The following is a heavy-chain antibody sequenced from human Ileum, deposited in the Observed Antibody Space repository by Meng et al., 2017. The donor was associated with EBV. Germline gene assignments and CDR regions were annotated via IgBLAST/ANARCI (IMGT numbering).Heavy chain of an antibody. CDR1: GGFFSCYF. V-gene: IGHV4-34*01. CDR2: INHSGST. CDR3: AREARSSGYHPGIGP. J-gene: IGHJ5*02. Sequence: QWQPHQRGEGFLNPSGPLPPPCSVFGGFFSCYFWSWIRQSPGKGLEWIGEINHSGSTNYNPSLKSRVTISVDTSKNQFSLKLTSVTAADTAVYYCAREARSSGYHPGIGPWGQGTLVTVSS. D-gene: IGHD3-22*01.